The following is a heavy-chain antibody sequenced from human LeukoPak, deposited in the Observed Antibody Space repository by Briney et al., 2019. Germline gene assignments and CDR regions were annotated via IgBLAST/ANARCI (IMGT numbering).Heavy chain of an antibody. CDR3: VRDGAYYDSAPDNFDF. Sequence: GGSLRLSCAASGFTFSSYSFNWVRQAPGKGLEWISSISNTKTYINYADSVKGRFTISRDNAKNSLFLHMTSLRAEDTAVYYCVRDGAYYDSAPDNFDFWGQGTLVAVSS. CDR1: GFTFSSYS. D-gene: IGHD3-22*01. V-gene: IGHV3-21*01. J-gene: IGHJ4*02. CDR2: ISNTKTYI.